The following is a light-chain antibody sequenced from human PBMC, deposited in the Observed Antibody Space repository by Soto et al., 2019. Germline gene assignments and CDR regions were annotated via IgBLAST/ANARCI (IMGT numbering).Light chain of an antibody. V-gene: IGKV1-33*01. CDR3: QQYDNRPPFT. Sequence: DIQMTQSPSSLSASVGDRVTITCQASQDISNYLNWYQQKPGKDPKLLIYDASNLETGVPSRFSGSGSGTDFTFTISSLQPEDIATYYCQQYDNRPPFTFGPGTKVDIK. CDR2: DAS. J-gene: IGKJ3*01. CDR1: QDISNY.